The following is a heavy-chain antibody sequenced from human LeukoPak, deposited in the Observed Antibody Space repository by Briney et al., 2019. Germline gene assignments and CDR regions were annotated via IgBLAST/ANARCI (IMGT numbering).Heavy chain of an antibody. D-gene: IGHD3-10*01. CDR3: ARRKWGSGSYSLDY. J-gene: IGHJ4*02. Sequence: PSETLSLTCAVYGGSFSGFYWSWIRQPPGKGLEWIGDINHSGSTNYNPSLKSRVTMSVDTSKNQFSLNLSSVTAADTAVYYCARRKWGSGSYSLDYWGQGTLVTVSS. CDR2: INHSGST. V-gene: IGHV4-34*01. CDR1: GGSFSGFY.